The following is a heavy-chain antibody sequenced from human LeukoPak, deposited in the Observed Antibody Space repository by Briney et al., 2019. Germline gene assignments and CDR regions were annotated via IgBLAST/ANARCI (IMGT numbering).Heavy chain of an antibody. J-gene: IGHJ4*02. Sequence: SETLSLTCTVSGDSLSSGGHSWGWVRLPPGTGLEWIGYTSNSGCTNCNPSLESRVTLSVDTSKSQFSPKLTSVTAADTAVYYCARDHWGSLDYWGQGILVTVSS. V-gene: IGHV4-61*08. CDR1: GDSLSSGGHS. CDR2: TSNSGCT. D-gene: IGHD7-27*01. CDR3: ARDHWGSLDY.